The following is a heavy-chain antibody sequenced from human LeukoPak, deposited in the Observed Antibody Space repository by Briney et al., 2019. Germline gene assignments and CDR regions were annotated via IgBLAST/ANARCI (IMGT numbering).Heavy chain of an antibody. D-gene: IGHD6-19*01. J-gene: IGHJ6*02. CDR3: AKAGWYDYYYGMDV. CDR1: GFTFSSYA. CDR2: ISGSGGST. Sequence: GGSLRLSCAASGFTFSSYAMSWVRQAPGKGLEWVSAISGSGGSTYYADSVKGRFTISRDNSRNTLYLQMNSLRAEDTAVYYCAKAGWYDYYYGMDVWGQGTTVTVSS. V-gene: IGHV3-23*01.